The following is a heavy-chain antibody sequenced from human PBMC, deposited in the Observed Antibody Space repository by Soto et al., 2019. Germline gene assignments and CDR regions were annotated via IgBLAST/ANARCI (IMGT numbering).Heavy chain of an antibody. D-gene: IGHD2-2*01. CDR3: ARDSPGYCSSTSCYNFDY. J-gene: IGHJ4*02. CDR1: GYTFTSYG. Sequence: QVQLVQSGAEVKKPGASVKVSCKASGYTFTSYGISWVRQAPGQGLEGMGWSSAYNGNTNYAQKLQGRVTMTTDTSTSTAYMELRCLRSDDTAVYYCARDSPGYCSSTSCYNFDYWGQGTLVTVSS. CDR2: SSAYNGNT. V-gene: IGHV1-18*04.